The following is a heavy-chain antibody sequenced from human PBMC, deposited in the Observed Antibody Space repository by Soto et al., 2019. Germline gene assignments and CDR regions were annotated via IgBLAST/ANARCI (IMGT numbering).Heavy chain of an antibody. CDR2: INHSGST. V-gene: IGHV4-34*01. CDR1: GGSFSGYY. D-gene: IGHD6-13*01. Sequence: SETLSLTCTVYGGSFSGYYWSWIRQPPGKGLEWIGEINHSGSTNYNPSLKSRVTISVDTSKNQFSLKLSSVTAADTAVYYCARRYGSSFDYWGQGTLVTVSS. CDR3: ARRYGSSFDY. J-gene: IGHJ4*02.